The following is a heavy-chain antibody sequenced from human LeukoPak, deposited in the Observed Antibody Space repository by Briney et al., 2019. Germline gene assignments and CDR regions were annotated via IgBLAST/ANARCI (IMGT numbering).Heavy chain of an antibody. CDR1: GVSISSGSYY. CDR3: ARERTDTSMDY. V-gene: IGHV4-61*02. Sequence: SETLSLTCTVSGVSISSGSYYWTWIRQPAGKGLEWIGRIYTSGSTNHNPSLKSRVTISLDTSKNQFSLKLMSVTAADTAVYFCARERTDTSMDYWGQGTLVTVSS. D-gene: IGHD5-18*01. CDR2: IYTSGST. J-gene: IGHJ4*02.